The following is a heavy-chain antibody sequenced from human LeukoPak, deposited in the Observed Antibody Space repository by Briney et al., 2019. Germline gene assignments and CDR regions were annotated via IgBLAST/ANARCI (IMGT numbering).Heavy chain of an antibody. J-gene: IGHJ4*02. CDR2: ISAYNGNT. V-gene: IGHV1-18*01. CDR3: ERDRATVTTGDVQGDY. Sequence: GASVKVSCKASGYTFTSYGISWVRQAPGQGLEWMGWISAYNGNTNYAQKLQGRVTMTTDTSTSTAYMELRSLRSDDTAVYYCERDRATVTTGDVQGDYWGQGTLVTVSS. D-gene: IGHD4-17*01. CDR1: GYTFTSYG.